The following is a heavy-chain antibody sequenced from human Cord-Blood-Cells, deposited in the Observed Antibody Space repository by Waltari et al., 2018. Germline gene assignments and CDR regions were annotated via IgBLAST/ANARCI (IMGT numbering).Heavy chain of an antibody. Sequence: QVQLVQSGAEVKKPGSSVKVSCKASGGTFSSYAISWVRQAPGQGLEWMGGIIPILGIANYAQKFQGRVTITADESTSTAYMELSSLRSEDMAVYYCATGRAGYSGYDDYWGQGTLVTVSS. J-gene: IGHJ4*02. V-gene: IGHV1-69*04. D-gene: IGHD5-12*01. CDR3: ATGRAGYSGYDDY. CDR1: GGTFSSYA. CDR2: IIPILGIA.